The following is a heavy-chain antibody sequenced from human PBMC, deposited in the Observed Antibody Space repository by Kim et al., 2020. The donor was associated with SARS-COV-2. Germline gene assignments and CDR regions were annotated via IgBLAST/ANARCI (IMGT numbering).Heavy chain of an antibody. J-gene: IGHJ4*02. CDR3: ARVDGYNYGAPSHDY. CDR2: INHSGST. Sequence: SETLSLTCAVYGGSFSGYYWSWIRQPPGKGLEWIGEINHSGSTNYNPSLKSRVTISVDTSKNQFSLKLSSVTAADTAVYYCARVDGYNYGAPSHDYWGQGTLVTVSS. D-gene: IGHD5-12*01. V-gene: IGHV4-34*01. CDR1: GGSFSGYY.